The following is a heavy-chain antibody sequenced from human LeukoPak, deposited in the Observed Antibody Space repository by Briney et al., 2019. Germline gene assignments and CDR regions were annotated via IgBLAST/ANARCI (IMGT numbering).Heavy chain of an antibody. Sequence: GGSLRLSCAASGLTFSSYAMSWVRQAPGKGLEWVSGLSATGVSTYYADSVKGRFTISRDNAKNSLFLQMNSLRDEDTAVYYCAKVTYSSGSRVDYWGQGNLVSVSS. CDR1: GLTFSSYA. CDR2: LSATGVST. V-gene: IGHV3-23*01. CDR3: AKVTYSSGSRVDY. D-gene: IGHD6-19*01. J-gene: IGHJ4*02.